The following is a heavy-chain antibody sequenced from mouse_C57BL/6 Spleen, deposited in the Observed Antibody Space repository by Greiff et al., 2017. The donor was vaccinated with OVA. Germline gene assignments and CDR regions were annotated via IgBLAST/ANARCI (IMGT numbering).Heavy chain of an antibody. D-gene: IGHD2-5*01. CDR2: INPNNGGT. CDR1: GYTFTDYN. J-gene: IGHJ2*01. Sequence: VQLQQSGPELVKPGASVKMSCKASGYTFTDYNMHWVKQSHGKSLEWIGYINPNNGGTSYNQKFKGKATLTVSKSSSTAYMELRSLTSEDSAVYYCARGQRYSNYYFDYWGQGTTLTVSS. V-gene: IGHV1-22*01. CDR3: ARGQRYSNYYFDY.